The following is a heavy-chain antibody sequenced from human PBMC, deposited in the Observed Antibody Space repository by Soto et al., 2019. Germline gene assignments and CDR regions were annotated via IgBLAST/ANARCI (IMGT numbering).Heavy chain of an antibody. CDR3: ATDQGDASNTVDW. CDR1: EFTFSRYA. Sequence: EVRLSESGGGLVQPGGSLRLSCAASEFTFSRYAMIWVRQAPGKGLEWVSTIRGSGDSTFYADSVKGRFTVSRDNSENTLYLQMNSLRAEDTAFYYCATDQGDASNTVDWWVQGTLVTVSS. V-gene: IGHV3-23*01. J-gene: IGHJ4*02. D-gene: IGHD5-18*01. CDR2: IRGSGDST.